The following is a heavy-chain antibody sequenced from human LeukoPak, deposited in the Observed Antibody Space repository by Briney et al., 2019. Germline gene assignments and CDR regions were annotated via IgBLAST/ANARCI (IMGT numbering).Heavy chain of an antibody. V-gene: IGHV4-38-2*02. Sequence: SETLSLTCIVSGFSISSGYYWDWIRQPPGKGLEWIASIYHSGKSYYNPSLKSRVTISIDTSKNQFYLELRSVTAADTAVYYCARQLDHYDNIYYFDYWGQGTLVTVSS. J-gene: IGHJ4*02. CDR1: GFSISSGYY. D-gene: IGHD3-16*01. CDR3: ARQLDHYDNIYYFDY. CDR2: IYHSGKS.